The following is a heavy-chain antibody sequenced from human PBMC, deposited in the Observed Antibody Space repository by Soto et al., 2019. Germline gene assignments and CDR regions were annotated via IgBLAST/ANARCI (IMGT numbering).Heavy chain of an antibody. J-gene: IGHJ6*02. CDR1: GFSFTTSA. V-gene: IGHV3-23*01. Sequence: GGSLRLSCAASGFSFTTSAMSWVRQAPGKGLEWVSIVTDNGGSKYYADSVKGRFTISRDNSKNTLYLQMNSLRAEDTAVYYCAKDVVVGATTGLGDYYYYGMDVWGQGTTVTVSS. CDR3: AKDVVVGATTGLGDYYYYGMDV. CDR2: VTDNGGSK. D-gene: IGHD1-26*01.